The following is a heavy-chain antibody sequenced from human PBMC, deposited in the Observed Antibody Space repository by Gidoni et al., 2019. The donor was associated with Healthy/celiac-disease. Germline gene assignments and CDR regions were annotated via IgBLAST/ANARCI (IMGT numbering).Heavy chain of an antibody. CDR3: AKDDYGDYVGYYGMDV. CDR2: ISYDGSNK. CDR1: GFTFSSYG. J-gene: IGHJ6*02. V-gene: IGHV3-30*18. D-gene: IGHD4-17*01. Sequence: QVQLVEPGGGVVQPGRSLRLSCAASGFTFSSYGMHWVRQAPGKGLEWVAVISYDGSNKYYADSVKGRFTISRDNSKNTLYLQMNSLRAEDTAVYYCAKDDYGDYVGYYGMDVWGQGTTVTVSS.